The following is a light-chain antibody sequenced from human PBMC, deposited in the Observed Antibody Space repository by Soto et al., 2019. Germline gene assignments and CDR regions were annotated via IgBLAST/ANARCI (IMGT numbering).Light chain of an antibody. Sequence: QSVLTQPPSASGTPGQSVTISCSGSSSNIGTNYVFWYQQIPVTAPKLLIYRNNERPSGVPDRISGSKSGTSASLAISGLRSEDEAVYHCAEWDDSLRGWVFGGGTKVTVL. CDR2: RNN. CDR3: AEWDDSLRGWV. J-gene: IGLJ3*02. CDR1: SSNIGTNY. V-gene: IGLV1-47*01.